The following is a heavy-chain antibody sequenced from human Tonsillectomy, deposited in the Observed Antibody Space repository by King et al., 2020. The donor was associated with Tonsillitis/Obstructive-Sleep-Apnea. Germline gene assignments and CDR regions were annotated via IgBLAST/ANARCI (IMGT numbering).Heavy chain of an antibody. D-gene: IGHD6-19*01. J-gene: IGHJ4*02. CDR3: AKDSRSCWLTYVGLGFDY. CDR2: ISGSGGST. Sequence: QLVQSGGGLVQPGGSLRLSCAASGFTFSSYAMSWVRQAPGKGLEWVSAISGSGGSTYYADSVKGRFTISRDNSKNTLYLQMNSLRAEDTAVYYCAKDSRSCWLTYVGLGFDYWGPGTPVTVSS. CDR1: GFTFSSYA. V-gene: IGHV3-23*04.